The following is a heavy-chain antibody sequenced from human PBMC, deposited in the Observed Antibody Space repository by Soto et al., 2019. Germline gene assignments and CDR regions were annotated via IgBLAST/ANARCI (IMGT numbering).Heavy chain of an antibody. CDR2: IYPGDSDT. D-gene: IGHD2-21*02. CDR3: ASPKRTDDAFDI. Sequence: LGESLKISCKGSGYSFTSYWIGWVRQMPGKGLEWMGIIYPGDSDTRYSPSFQGQVTISADKSISTAYLQWRSMKASDTAMYYCASPKRTDDAFDIWGQGTMVTVSS. V-gene: IGHV5-51*01. CDR1: GYSFTSYW. J-gene: IGHJ3*02.